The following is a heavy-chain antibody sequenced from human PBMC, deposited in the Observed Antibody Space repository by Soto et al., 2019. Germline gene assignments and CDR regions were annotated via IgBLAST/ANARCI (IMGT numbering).Heavy chain of an antibody. CDR2: IEGDGSNK. D-gene: IGHD3-10*01. J-gene: IGHJ3*01. CDR1: AFTFSSYA. Sequence: QVQLVESGGGVVQPGRSLRLSCAASAFTFSSYAMHWVRQAPGKGLEWVSFIEGDGSNKYYAESVKGRFNISRDNSKNTLYLQMNGLRREDTAVYYCTREGPIKTRMFSGAFDVWGQGTMVTVSS. V-gene: IGHV3-30-3*01. CDR3: TREGPIKTRMFSGAFDV.